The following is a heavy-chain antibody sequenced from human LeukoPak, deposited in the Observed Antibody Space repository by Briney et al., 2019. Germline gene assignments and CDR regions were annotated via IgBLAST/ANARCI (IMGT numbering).Heavy chain of an antibody. CDR1: GFTFSNAW. CDR3: TTDSATAMVDY. Sequence: AGGSLRLSCAASGFTFSNAWMSWVRQAPGKGLEWVGRIKSKTDGGTTDYAAPVKDRFTISRDDSKNTLYLQMNSLKTEDTAVYYCTTDSATAMVDYWGQGTLVTVSS. V-gene: IGHV3-15*01. D-gene: IGHD5-18*01. J-gene: IGHJ4*02. CDR2: IKSKTDGGTT.